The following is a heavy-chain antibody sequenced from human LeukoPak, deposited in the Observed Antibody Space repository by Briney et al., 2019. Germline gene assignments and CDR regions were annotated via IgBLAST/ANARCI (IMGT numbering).Heavy chain of an antibody. Sequence: ASVKVSCKASGYTFTGYYMHWVRQAPGQGREWMGYINPNSGATKYAQKFQGRVTMTRDTSISTAYMELSGLGSDDTAVYYCGTLLSNGPFDYWGQGSLVTVSS. CDR3: GTLLSNGPFDY. V-gene: IGHV1-2*02. J-gene: IGHJ4*02. CDR2: INPNSGAT. CDR1: GYTFTGYY.